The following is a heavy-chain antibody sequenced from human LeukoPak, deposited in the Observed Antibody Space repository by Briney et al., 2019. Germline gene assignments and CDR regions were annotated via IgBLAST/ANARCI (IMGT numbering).Heavy chain of an antibody. Sequence: GGSLRLSCAASGFTFSSYSMNWVRQAPGKGLEWVSCISSSSSTIYYADSVKGRFTISRDNAKNSLYLQMNSLRAEDTAVYYCARDSRWLLMGYFDYWGQGTLVTVSS. CDR2: ISSSSSTI. CDR1: GFTFSSYS. D-gene: IGHD5-24*01. J-gene: IGHJ4*02. CDR3: ARDSRWLLMGYFDY. V-gene: IGHV3-48*04.